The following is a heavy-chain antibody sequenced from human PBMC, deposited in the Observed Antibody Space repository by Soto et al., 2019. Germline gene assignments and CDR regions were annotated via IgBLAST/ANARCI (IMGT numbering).Heavy chain of an antibody. CDR3: ARTSAAGKYYDGMDV. V-gene: IGHV5-51*01. CDR2: IYPGDSDT. J-gene: IGHJ6*02. Sequence: PGESLKISCNGSGYIFTNYWIGWVRQMPGKGLEWMGIIYPGDSDTRYSPSFQGQVTISADKSISTAYLQWSSLKASDTAMYYCARTSAAGKYYDGMDVWGQGTTVTVSS. CDR1: GYIFTNYW. D-gene: IGHD6-13*01.